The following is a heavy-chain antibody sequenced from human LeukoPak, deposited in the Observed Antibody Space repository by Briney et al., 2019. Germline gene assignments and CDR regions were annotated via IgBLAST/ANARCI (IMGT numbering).Heavy chain of an antibody. CDR2: IKQDGSEK. J-gene: IGHJ6*03. D-gene: IGHD6-19*01. CDR3: ARLGWDIAVAGYYYYYYMDV. V-gene: IGHV3-7*01. CDR1: GFTFSSYG. Sequence: PGGSLRLSCAASGFTFSSYGMSWVRQAPGKGLEWVANIKQDGSEKYYVDSVKGRFTISRDNAKNSLYLQMNSLRAEDTAVYYCARLGWDIAVAGYYYYYYMDVWGKGTTVTISS.